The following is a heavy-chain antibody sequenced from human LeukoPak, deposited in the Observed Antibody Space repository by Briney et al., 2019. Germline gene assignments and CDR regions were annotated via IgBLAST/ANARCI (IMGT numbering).Heavy chain of an antibody. J-gene: IGHJ3*02. V-gene: IGHV1-2*02. CDR2: INPNSGGT. Sequence: ASVKVSCKASGYTFTGYYMHWVRQAPGQGLEWMGWINPNSGGTNYAQKFQGRVTTTRDTSISTAYMELSRLRSDDTAVYYCARQRSITIFGVVRDAFDIWGQGTMVTVSS. CDR1: GYTFTGYY. D-gene: IGHD3-3*01. CDR3: ARQRSITIFGVVRDAFDI.